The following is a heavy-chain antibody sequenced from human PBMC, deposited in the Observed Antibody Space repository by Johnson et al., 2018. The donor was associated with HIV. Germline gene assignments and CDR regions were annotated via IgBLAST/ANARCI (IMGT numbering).Heavy chain of an antibody. CDR2: IKSKTDGGTT. V-gene: IGHV3-15*01. D-gene: IGHD5-12*01. J-gene: IGHJ3*02. CDR3: TTDSGYRAFDI. CDR1: GFTFNNAW. Sequence: VQLVESGGGLVKPGGSLRLACAASGFTFNNAWMTWVRQAPGKGLGWVGRIKSKTDGGTTDYAAPVKGRFIISRDESKHTLYLQMNSLKTEDTAVYYCTTDSGYRAFDIWGQGTMVTVSS.